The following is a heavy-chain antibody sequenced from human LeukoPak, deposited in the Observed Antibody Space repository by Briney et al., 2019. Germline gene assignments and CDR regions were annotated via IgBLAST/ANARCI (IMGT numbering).Heavy chain of an antibody. CDR2: VYRDGNT. CDR1: GYSISNGYY. Sequence: SETLSLTCSVSGYSISNGYYWGWIRQPPGKGLEWVANVYRDGNTYYSPSLESRVTISVDTSKNQFFLRLSSVTAADTAVYYCAREKDRGGDCSGYYFDYWGQGTLVTVSS. J-gene: IGHJ4*02. CDR3: AREKDRGGDCSGYYFDY. D-gene: IGHD2-21*02. V-gene: IGHV4-38-2*02.